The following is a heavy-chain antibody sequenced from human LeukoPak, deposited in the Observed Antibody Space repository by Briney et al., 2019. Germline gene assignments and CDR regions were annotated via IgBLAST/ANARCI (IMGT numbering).Heavy chain of an antibody. CDR1: GFTFSSSP. CDR2: IAVGGGAT. CDR3: AKTQGYYDA. Sequence: PGESLRLSCAASGFTFSSSPMIWVRQAPGKGLEWVASIAVGGGATDYADSVKGRFTISRDNSKSTLHVQMNSLRADDTAVYYCAKTQGYYDAWGQGALVTVSS. V-gene: IGHV3-23*01. J-gene: IGHJ5*02. D-gene: IGHD2-15*01.